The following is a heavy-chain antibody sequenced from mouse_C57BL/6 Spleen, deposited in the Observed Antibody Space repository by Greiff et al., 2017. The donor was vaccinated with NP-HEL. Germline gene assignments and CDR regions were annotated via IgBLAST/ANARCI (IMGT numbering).Heavy chain of an antibody. CDR2: IYPRSGNT. Sequence: QVQLQQSGAELARPGASVQLSCKASGYTFTSYGISWVKQRTGQGLEWIGEIYPRSGNTYYNEKFKGKATLTADKSSRTAYMELRSLTSEDSAVYFCAREEGTAQATYPPDWYFDVWGTGTTVTVSS. D-gene: IGHD3-2*02. J-gene: IGHJ1*03. CDR1: GYTFTSYG. CDR3: AREEGTAQATYPPDWYFDV. V-gene: IGHV1-81*01.